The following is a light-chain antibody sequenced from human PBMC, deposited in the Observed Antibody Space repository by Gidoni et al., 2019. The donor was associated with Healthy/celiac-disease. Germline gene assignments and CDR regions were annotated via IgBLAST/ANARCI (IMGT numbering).Light chain of an antibody. CDR2: DES. Sequence: IVLTHSPATLSFSPRERATLSCRANQSVSSYLAWYQQKPGQAPRLLIYDESNRATGIPARVSGSGSGTEFTLTIRRLEPEDFAVFYCQKRSNWTFGQGTKVEIK. CDR1: QSVSSY. J-gene: IGKJ1*01. CDR3: QKRSNWT. V-gene: IGKV3-11*01.